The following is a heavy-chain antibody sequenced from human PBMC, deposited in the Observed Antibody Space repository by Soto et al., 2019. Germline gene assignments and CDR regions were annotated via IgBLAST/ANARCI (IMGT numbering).Heavy chain of an antibody. Sequence: GGSLRLSCAASGFTFSDYYMSWIRQAPGKGLEWVSYISSSGSTIYYADSVKGRFTISRDNAKNSLYLQMNSLRAEDTAVYYCARSYYDYIWGSYRFDAFDIWGQGTMVTVSS. V-gene: IGHV3-11*01. CDR2: ISSSGSTI. J-gene: IGHJ3*02. CDR3: ARSYYDYIWGSYRFDAFDI. CDR1: GFTFSDYY. D-gene: IGHD3-16*02.